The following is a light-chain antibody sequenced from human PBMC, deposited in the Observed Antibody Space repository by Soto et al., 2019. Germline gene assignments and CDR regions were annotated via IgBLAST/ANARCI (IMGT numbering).Light chain of an antibody. V-gene: IGKV1-39*01. CDR2: GAS. CDR3: QQRYSIPPT. CDR1: ESISRY. J-gene: IGKJ1*01. Sequence: DIQMTQFPSSLSASVGDRVTITCRASESISRYLNWYQQGAGKAPKLLIYGASGLQSGVPSRFNGSGSGTDFTLTISSLQPEDFATYSCQQRYSIPPTFGQGTKVDIK.